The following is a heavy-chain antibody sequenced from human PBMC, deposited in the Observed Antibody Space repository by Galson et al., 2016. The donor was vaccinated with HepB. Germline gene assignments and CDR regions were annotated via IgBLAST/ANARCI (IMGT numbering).Heavy chain of an antibody. V-gene: IGHV1-18*01. CDR1: GYTFIMYG. CDR2: ISGDNGDT. J-gene: IGHJ6*02. Sequence: SVKVSCKASGYTFIMYGISWVRQAPGQGPEWMGWISGDNGDTKYAEKVQGRVIMTTDTASTTAYMEMRRLRSDDTAVYYCARDSIGWPRPGYKYYGMDVWGQGTTVTFSS. D-gene: IGHD5-18*01. CDR3: ARDSIGWPRPGYKYYGMDV.